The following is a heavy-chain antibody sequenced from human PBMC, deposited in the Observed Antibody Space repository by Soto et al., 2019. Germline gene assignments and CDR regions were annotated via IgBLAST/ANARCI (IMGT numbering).Heavy chain of an antibody. CDR3: ARDIEHDYYDSSGYYFGVFDI. V-gene: IGHV1-18*01. J-gene: IGHJ3*02. CDR2: ISAYNGNT. Sequence: GASVKVSCKASGYTFTNFGISWVRQAPGQGLEWMGWISAYNGNTNYAQKLQGRVTMTTDTSTSTAYMELRSLRSDDTAVYYCARDIEHDYYDSSGYYFGVFDIWGQGTMVTVSS. CDR1: GYTFTNFG. D-gene: IGHD3-22*01.